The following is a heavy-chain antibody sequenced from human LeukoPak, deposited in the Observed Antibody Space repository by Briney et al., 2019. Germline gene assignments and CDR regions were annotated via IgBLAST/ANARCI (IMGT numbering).Heavy chain of an antibody. V-gene: IGHV6-1*01. J-gene: IGHJ6*02. Sequence: SQTLSLTCAISGDSVSSNSATWNWLRQSPSRGLEWLGRTYYMSKWYNDYAVSVKSRITINPDTSKNQFSLQLNSVTPEDTAVHYCARADYYSPMDVWGQGTTVTVSS. CDR3: ARADYYSPMDV. CDR2: TYYMSKWYN. CDR1: GDSVSSNSAT.